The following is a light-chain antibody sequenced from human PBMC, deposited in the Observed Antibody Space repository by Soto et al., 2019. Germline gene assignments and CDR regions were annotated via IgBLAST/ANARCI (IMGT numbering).Light chain of an antibody. CDR2: EVT. CDR3: ASYAGTKLFV. Sequence: QSVMTQPPSVSAAPGQKVTISCSGSSSNIGGNSVSWYQQLPGTAPKLVIYEVTKRPSGVPDRFSGSKSGSTASLTVSGLQADDEAEYYCASYAGTKLFVFGSGTKVTVL. CDR1: SSNIGGNS. J-gene: IGLJ1*01. V-gene: IGLV2-8*01.